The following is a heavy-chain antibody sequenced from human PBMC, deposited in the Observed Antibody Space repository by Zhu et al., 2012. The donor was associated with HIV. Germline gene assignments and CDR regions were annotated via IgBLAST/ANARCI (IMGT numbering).Heavy chain of an antibody. V-gene: IGHV4-4*09. D-gene: IGHD3-16*01. Sequence: QVQLQESGPGLVKPSETLSLTCTVSGGSISSYYWSWIRQPPGKGLGWIGYIYTSGSTSYNPSLESRVTISVDTSKNQFSLRLSSVTAADTAVYYCARGSYGLDYWGQGTWSPSP. J-gene: IGHJ4*02. CDR3: ARGSYGLDY. CDR1: GGSISSYY. CDR2: IYTSGST.